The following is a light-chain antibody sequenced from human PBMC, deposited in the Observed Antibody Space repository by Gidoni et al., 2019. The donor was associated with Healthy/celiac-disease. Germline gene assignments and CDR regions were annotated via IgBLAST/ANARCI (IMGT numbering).Light chain of an antibody. CDR3: QQRSNWPLT. V-gene: IGKV3-11*02. J-gene: IGKJ4*01. CDR2: DAS. Sequence: IVSTQSPATLSLSPGERATLSCRSTQSVSSYLAWYQQNPGPAPRLLIYDASNRATGIPARFSGSGSDRDFTLTIRSLEPEYFAVYYCQQRSNWPLTFGGGTKVEIK. CDR1: QSVSSY.